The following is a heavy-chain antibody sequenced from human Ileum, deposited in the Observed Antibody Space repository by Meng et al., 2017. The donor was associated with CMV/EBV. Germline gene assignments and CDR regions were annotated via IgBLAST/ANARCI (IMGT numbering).Heavy chain of an antibody. CDR1: GFTLSCYA. CDR3: ARDLTGTYSFDY. J-gene: IGHJ4*02. V-gene: IGHV3-64*01. Sequence: SCVASGFTLSCYAMPWVRQAPGTGLEYVSTISTNGGATYYANSVKDTFTISRDNSKNTLYLQMSTLRPEDMAVYYCARDLTGTYSFDYWGQGTLVTVSS. CDR2: ISTNGGAT. D-gene: IGHD3-9*01.